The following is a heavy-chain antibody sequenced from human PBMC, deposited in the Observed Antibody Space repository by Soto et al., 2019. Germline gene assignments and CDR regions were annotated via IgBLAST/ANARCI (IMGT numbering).Heavy chain of an antibody. CDR2: VYYSGST. CDR3: ARHRGPTGPNY. Sequence: PSETLSLTCSVSGGSIRSNIYHWGWIRQPPGKGLEWIGSVYYSGSTYYNPSLKSRVTISIDASKNQFSLNLNSVTATDTAVYYCARHRGPTGPNYWGQGTLVTVSS. J-gene: IGHJ4*02. CDR1: GGSIRSNIYH. D-gene: IGHD3-10*01. V-gene: IGHV4-39*01.